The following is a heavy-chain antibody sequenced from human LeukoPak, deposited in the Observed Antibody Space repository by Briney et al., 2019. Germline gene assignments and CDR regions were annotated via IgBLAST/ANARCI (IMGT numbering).Heavy chain of an antibody. J-gene: IGHJ5*02. CDR2: ISSGGGST. Sequence: GGSLRLSCAASGFTFSSYAMSWVRQAPGKGLEWVSSISSGGGSTYYADSVKGRFTISRDNSKNTLYLQMNSLRAEDAAVYYFVKDRTGNYVAWFDPWGQGTLVTVSS. CDR1: GFTFSSYA. D-gene: IGHD4-11*01. CDR3: VKDRTGNYVAWFDP. V-gene: IGHV3-23*01.